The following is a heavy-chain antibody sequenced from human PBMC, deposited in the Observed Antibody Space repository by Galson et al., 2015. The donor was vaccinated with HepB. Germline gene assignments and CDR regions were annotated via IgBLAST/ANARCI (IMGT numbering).Heavy chain of an antibody. D-gene: IGHD3-22*01. CDR3: ARYYCDNSANCHLDY. CDR1: GFTFSNYW. V-gene: IGHV3-74*01. Sequence: SLRLSCAASGFTFSNYWMHWVRQTPGKGLLWVSRINYDGSRTNYADSVKGRFTISRDNAKNTLYLQMNSLRAEDTAVFYCARYYCDNSANCHLDYWGQGTLVTVSS. CDR2: INYDGSRT. J-gene: IGHJ4*02.